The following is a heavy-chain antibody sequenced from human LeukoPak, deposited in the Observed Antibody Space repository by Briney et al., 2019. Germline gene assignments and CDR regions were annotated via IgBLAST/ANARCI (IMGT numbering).Heavy chain of an antibody. D-gene: IGHD6-13*01. CDR3: AREEAAADDY. J-gene: IGHJ4*02. Sequence: GGSLRLSCAASGFTFSSYSMNWVRQAPGKGLEWVSSISSSGSYIYYADSVKGRFTISRDNAKNSLYLQMNSLRAEDTAVYYCAREEAAADDYWGQGTLVTVSS. V-gene: IGHV3-21*01. CDR1: GFTFSSYS. CDR2: ISSSGSYI.